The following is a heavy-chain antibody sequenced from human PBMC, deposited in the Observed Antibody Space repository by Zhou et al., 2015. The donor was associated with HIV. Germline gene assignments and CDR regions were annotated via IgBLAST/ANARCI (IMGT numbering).Heavy chain of an antibody. CDR1: GYTFTGYY. Sequence: QVQLVQSGAEVKKPGASVKVSCKASGYTFTGYYMHWVRQAPGQGLEWMGWINPNSGGTNYAQNFQGRVTMTRDTSISTAYMELSRLRSDDTAVYYCASRQQPYYYGMDVWGQGTTVTVSS. CDR2: INPNSGGT. J-gene: IGHJ6*02. D-gene: IGHD6-13*01. V-gene: IGHV1-2*02. CDR3: ASRQQPYYYGMDV.